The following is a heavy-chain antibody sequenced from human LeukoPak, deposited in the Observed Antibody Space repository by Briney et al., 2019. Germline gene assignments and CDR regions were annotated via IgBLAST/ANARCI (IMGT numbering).Heavy chain of an antibody. V-gene: IGHV3-73*01. CDR3: ARRGSSSRWYLDY. Sequence: GGSLRLSCAASGFTFSGSPMHWVRQASGKGLEWVGRIRIKAYSYTTTYGASVKGRFTISRDDSKNTTCLQMNSLKTEDTAVYYCARRGSSSRWYLDYWGQGTLVTVSS. CDR1: GFTFSGSP. D-gene: IGHD6-19*01. CDR2: IRIKAYSYTT. J-gene: IGHJ4*02.